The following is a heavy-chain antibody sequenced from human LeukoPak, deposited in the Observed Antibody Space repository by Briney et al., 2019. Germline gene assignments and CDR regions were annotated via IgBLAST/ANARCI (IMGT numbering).Heavy chain of an antibody. CDR1: GGSISSSDYY. J-gene: IGHJ4*02. CDR2: IYYSGST. V-gene: IGHV4-61*08. D-gene: IGHD6-6*01. Sequence: SETLSLTCTVSGGSISSSDYYWGWIRQPPGKGLEWIGYIYYSGSTNYNPSLKSRVTISVDTSKNQFSLKLSSVTAADTAVYYCARARLEYSSSSWDLAPFDYWGQGTLVTVSS. CDR3: ARARLEYSSSSWDLAPFDY.